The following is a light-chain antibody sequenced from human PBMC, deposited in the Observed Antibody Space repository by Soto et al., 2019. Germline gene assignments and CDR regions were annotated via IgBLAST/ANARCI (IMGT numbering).Light chain of an antibody. V-gene: IGKV3-20*01. CDR3: QQYGSSRT. Sequence: EIVLTQSPGTLSLSPGERATLSCRASQSVSSSYLAWYQQKPGQAPRLLFYGASSRATGIPYRFSGSGSGTAFTLTISRREPEDFAVYYCQQYGSSRTFGQGTKVEIK. J-gene: IGKJ1*01. CDR1: QSVSSSY. CDR2: GAS.